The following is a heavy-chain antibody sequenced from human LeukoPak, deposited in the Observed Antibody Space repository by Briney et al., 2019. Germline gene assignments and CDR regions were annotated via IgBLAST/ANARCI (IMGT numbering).Heavy chain of an antibody. CDR1: GGSFSGYY. Sequence: SETLSLTCAVYGGSFSGYYWSWLRRPPGKGLEWIGEINHSGSTNYNPSLKSRVTISVDTSKNQFSLKKSSVTTADTAVYYWARGPIAAAGDYWGQGTLVTVSA. CDR2: INHSGST. CDR3: ARGPIAAAGDY. J-gene: IGHJ4*02. V-gene: IGHV4-34*01. D-gene: IGHD6-13*01.